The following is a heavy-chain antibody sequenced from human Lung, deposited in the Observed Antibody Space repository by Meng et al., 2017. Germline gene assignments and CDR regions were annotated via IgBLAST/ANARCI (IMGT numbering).Heavy chain of an antibody. CDR2: INPKSGDT. V-gene: IGHV1-2*06. CDR3: ARDEDISAAGKLFGDY. J-gene: IGHJ4*02. D-gene: IGHD6-25*01. CDR1: GYNFPDYY. Sequence: QVQSVQSGAAVKKPGASVKVSCKPSGYNFPDYYIHWVRRAPGQGLEWMGRINPKSGDTHYAQKFQARVTMTGDTSISTAYMELSGLRSDDTAMYYCARDEDISAAGKLFGDYWGQGTLVTVSS.